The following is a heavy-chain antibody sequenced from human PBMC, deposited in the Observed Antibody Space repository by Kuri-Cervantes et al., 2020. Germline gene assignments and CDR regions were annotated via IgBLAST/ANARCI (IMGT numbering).Heavy chain of an antibody. CDR2: ISYDGRHQ. V-gene: IGHV3-30*03. J-gene: IGHJ5*02. Sequence: LSLTCAASGFTFSSYGMHWVRQAPGKGLEWVAIISYDGRHQYYADSVKGRFTISRDNSKNTLYLQMNSLRAEDTAVYYCARDPPLKVGATGWFDPWGQGTLVTVSS. D-gene: IGHD1-26*01. CDR1: GFTFSSYG. CDR3: ARDPPLKVGATGWFDP.